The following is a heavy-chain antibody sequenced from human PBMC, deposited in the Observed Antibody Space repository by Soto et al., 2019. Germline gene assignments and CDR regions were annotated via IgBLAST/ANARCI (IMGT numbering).Heavy chain of an antibody. J-gene: IGHJ6*04. CDR3: ARHALPHNYPDV. CDR1: GGSISSSSYY. D-gene: IGHD3-10*01. Sequence: QLQLQESGPGLVKPSETLSLTCTVSGGSISSSSYYWGWIRQPPGKGLEWIGSIYYSGSTYYNPSLKSRVTISVDTSKNQCSLKLSSVTAADTAVYYCARHALPHNYPDVWGKGTTVTVSS. CDR2: IYYSGST. V-gene: IGHV4-39*01.